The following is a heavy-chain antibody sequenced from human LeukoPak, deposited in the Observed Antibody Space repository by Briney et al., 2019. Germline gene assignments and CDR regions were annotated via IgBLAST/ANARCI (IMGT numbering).Heavy chain of an antibody. CDR1: GYIFTRYG. J-gene: IGHJ5*02. Sequence: ASVKVSCKTSGYIFTRYGINWVRQAPGQGLEWMGWISTYDGNTNYAQKFQGRVTITKDASTSTAYMELRSLRSDDTAVYYCVRDGHLRLPVWFDPWGQGTLVTVSS. V-gene: IGHV1-18*01. CDR2: ISTYDGNT. D-gene: IGHD3-16*01. CDR3: VRDGHLRLPVWFDP.